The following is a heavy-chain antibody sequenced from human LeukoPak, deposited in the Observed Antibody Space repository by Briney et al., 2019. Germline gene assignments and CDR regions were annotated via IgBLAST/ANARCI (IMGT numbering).Heavy chain of an antibody. CDR1: GFTFSSYG. J-gene: IGHJ4*02. CDR3: AKDRSLWFGELTLDY. D-gene: IGHD3-10*01. CDR2: ISGSGGST. V-gene: IGHV3-23*01. Sequence: PGGSLRLSCAASGFTFSSYGMSWVRQAPGKGLEWVSAISGSGGSTYYADSVKGRFTISRDNSKNTLYLQMNSLRAEDTAVYYCAKDRSLWFGELTLDYWGQGTLVTVSS.